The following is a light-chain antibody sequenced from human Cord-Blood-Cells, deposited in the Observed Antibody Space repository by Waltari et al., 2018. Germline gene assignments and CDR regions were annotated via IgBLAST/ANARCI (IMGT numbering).Light chain of an antibody. V-gene: IGKV3-20*01. CDR1: QSVSSY. J-gene: IGKJ2*01. CDR2: GAS. CDR3: QQYGSSPYT. Sequence: EIVMTQSPATLSVSPGERATLSCRASQSVSSYLAWYQQKPGQAPRLLIYGASSRATGIPDRFSGSGSGTDFTLTISRLEPEDFAVYYCQQYGSSPYTFGRGPSWRSN.